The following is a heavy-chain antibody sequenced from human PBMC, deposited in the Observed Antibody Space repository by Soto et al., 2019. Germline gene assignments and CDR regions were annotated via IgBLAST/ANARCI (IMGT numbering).Heavy chain of an antibody. D-gene: IGHD6-19*01. CDR3: ARENPQWSYFDY. V-gene: IGHV3-7*01. CDR2: IKQDGSEK. J-gene: IGHJ4*02. Sequence: PGGSLRLSCAASGFTFSSYLMSWVRQAPGKGLEWVANIKQDGSEKYYVDSVKGRFTISRDNAKNSLYLQMNSLRAEDTAVYYCARENPQWSYFDYWGQGTLVTVSS. CDR1: GFTFSSYL.